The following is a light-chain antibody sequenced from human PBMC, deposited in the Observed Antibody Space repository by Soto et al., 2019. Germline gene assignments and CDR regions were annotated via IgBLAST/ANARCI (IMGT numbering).Light chain of an antibody. Sequence: ETVMTPSPATLSVSPGESAPLSCGATQSGRDKLAWYQQKPGQAPRLLIYGASSRANGIPARFSGGRSGADFPLTISSLMSEDSAVYYCQQYHRRFTITFGHGTRLEIK. CDR2: GAS. V-gene: IGKV3-15*01. CDR1: QSGRDK. CDR3: QQYHRRFTIT. J-gene: IGKJ5*01.